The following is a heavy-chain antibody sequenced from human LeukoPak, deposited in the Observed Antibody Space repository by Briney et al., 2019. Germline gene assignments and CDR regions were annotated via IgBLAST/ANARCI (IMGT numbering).Heavy chain of an antibody. CDR2: ISSTGSN. D-gene: IGHD3-10*01. CDR3: GRHFTWTSGNYYTDS. CDR1: GDSISNNY. J-gene: IGHJ5*01. V-gene: IGHV4-59*08. Sequence: PSETLSLTCTVSGDSISNNYWNWIRQPPGKGLEWIGYISSTGSNDYNPSLKSRVTISVDTSRNLFSLRLTSVTAADTAVYYCGRHFTWTSGNYYTDSWGQGTLVTVSS.